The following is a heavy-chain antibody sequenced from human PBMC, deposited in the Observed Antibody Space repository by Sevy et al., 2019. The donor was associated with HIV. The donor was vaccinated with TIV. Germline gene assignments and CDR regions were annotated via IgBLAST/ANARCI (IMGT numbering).Heavy chain of an antibody. CDR1: GFTFSGSA. CDR2: IRNKANSSGT. V-gene: IGHV3-73*01. J-gene: IGHJ4*02. CDR3: VGGSYSSGWYFDY. Sequence: GGSLRLSCAASGFTFSGSAMHWVRQASGKGLEWVGRIRNKANSSGTAYAASVKGRFTIPRDDSKNTAYLQMNSLKTEDTAVYYCVGGSYSSGWYFDYWGQGTLVTVSS. D-gene: IGHD6-19*01.